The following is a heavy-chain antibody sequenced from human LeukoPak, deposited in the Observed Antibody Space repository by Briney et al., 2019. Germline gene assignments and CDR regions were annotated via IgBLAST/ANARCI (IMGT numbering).Heavy chain of an antibody. CDR2: ISGSGGST. V-gene: IGHV3-23*01. CDR1: GFSFSSHA. CDR3: AKRRMAAGYLDY. D-gene: IGHD6-13*01. Sequence: GGSLRLSCAASGFSFSSHALTWVRQAPGKGLEWVSAISGSGGSTYYADSVKGRFTISRDNSKNTLYLQMNSLRAEDTAVYYCAKRRMAAGYLDYWGQGTLVTVSS. J-gene: IGHJ4*02.